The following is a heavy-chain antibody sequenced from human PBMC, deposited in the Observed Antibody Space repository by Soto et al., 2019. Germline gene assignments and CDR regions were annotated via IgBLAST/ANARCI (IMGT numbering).Heavy chain of an antibody. V-gene: IGHV1-3*01. CDR2: INAGNGNT. CDR1: GYTFTSYA. D-gene: IGHD3-10*01. J-gene: IGHJ5*02. CDR3: ARAARGVLYNWFGP. Sequence: ASVKVSCKACGYTFTSYAMHWVRQAPGQRLEWMGWINAGNGNTKYSQKFQGRVTITRDTSASTAYMELSSLRSEDTAVYYCARAARGVLYNWFGPWGQGTLVTVSS.